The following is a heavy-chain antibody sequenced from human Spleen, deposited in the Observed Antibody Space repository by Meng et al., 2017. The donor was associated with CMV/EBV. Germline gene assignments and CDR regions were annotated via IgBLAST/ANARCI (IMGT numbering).Heavy chain of an antibody. D-gene: IGHD2-2*01. CDR2: ISSSGSYI. J-gene: IGHJ6*02. Sequence: GGSLRLSCAASGFTFSSYSMSWVRQAPGKELEWVSSISSSGSYIYYADSVKGRFTISRDNAKNSLYLQMNSLRAEDTAVYYCARVGYYSSTSCPYYYYYGMDVWGQGTTVTVSS. CDR3: ARVGYYSSTSCPYYYYYGMDV. V-gene: IGHV3-21*01. CDR1: GFTFSSYS.